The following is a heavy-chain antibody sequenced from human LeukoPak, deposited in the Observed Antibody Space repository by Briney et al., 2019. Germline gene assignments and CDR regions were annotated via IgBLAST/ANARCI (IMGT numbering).Heavy chain of an antibody. V-gene: IGHV3-21*01. J-gene: IGHJ4*02. CDR1: GFSFSSYS. CDR3: ARASRTYNGSGKDY. CDR2: ISSSSSYI. Sequence: GGSLRLSCAASGFSFSSYSMNWVRQAPGKGLEWVSSISSSSSYIFYADSVKGRFTISRDNAKNSLYLQMNSLRAEDTAVYYCARASRTYNGSGKDYWGQGTLVTVSS. D-gene: IGHD3-10*01.